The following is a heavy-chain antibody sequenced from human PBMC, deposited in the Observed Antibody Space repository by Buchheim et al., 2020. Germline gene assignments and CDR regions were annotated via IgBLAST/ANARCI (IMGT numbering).Heavy chain of an antibody. CDR1: GYSFATYW. V-gene: IGHV5-10-1*01. J-gene: IGHJ4*02. CDR3: ARKDFYFDY. Sequence: EVQLVQSGAEVKKPGESLRISCKGSGYSFATYWITWVRQMPGKGLEWIGSIDPSDSYTNYSPSSQGHVTFSTAKSINTAYLQWSSLKASDTAVYFCARKDFYFDYWGQGTL. CDR2: IDPSDSYT.